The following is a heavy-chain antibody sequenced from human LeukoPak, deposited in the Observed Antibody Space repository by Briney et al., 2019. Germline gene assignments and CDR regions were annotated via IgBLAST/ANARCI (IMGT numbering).Heavy chain of an antibody. CDR2: IKQDGSEK. J-gene: IGHJ6*03. D-gene: IGHD3-3*01. V-gene: IGHV3-7*01. CDR3: ARDNGVVHGVYYMDV. CDR1: GFTFSNYW. Sequence: GGSLRLSCAASGFTFSNYWMTWIRQAPGKGLEWVADIKQDGSEKLYVKSVRGRFTISRDNAKMSLFLQMNSLRAEDTAVYYCARDNGVVHGVYYMDVWGKGTTVTVS.